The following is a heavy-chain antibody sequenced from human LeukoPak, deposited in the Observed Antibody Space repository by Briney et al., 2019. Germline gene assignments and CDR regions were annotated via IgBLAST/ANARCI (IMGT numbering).Heavy chain of an antibody. CDR3: ARDGSGPVRVENAFDI. CDR2: IYHSGST. J-gene: IGHJ3*02. D-gene: IGHD3-10*01. V-gene: IGHV4-4*02. Sequence: SETLSLTCAVSGGSISSSNWWSWVRQPPGKGLEWIGEIYHSGSTNYNPSLKSRVTISVDKSKNQFSLKLSYVTAADTAVYYCARDGSGPVRVENAFDIWGQGTMVTVSS. CDR1: GGSISSSNW.